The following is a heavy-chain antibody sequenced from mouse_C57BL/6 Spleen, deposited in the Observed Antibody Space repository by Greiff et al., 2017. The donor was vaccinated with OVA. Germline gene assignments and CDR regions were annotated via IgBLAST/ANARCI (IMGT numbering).Heavy chain of an antibody. CDR3: AITTVVAPHFDV. D-gene: IGHD1-1*01. CDR2: IYPGDGDT. V-gene: IGHV1-80*01. Sequence: VQLQQSGAELVKPGASVKISCKASGYAFSSYWMNWVKQRPGKGLEWIGQIYPGDGDTNYNGKFKGKATLTADKSSSTAYMQLSSLTSEDSAVYFCAITTVVAPHFDVWGTGTTVTVSS. CDR1: GYAFSSYW. J-gene: IGHJ1*03.